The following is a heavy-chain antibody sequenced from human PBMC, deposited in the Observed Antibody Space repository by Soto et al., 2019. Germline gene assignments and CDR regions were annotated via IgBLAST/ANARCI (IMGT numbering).Heavy chain of an antibody. J-gene: IGHJ3*02. CDR3: ARDRGYYDSSGYTTHDAFDI. CDR2: IIPIFGTA. CDR1: GGTFSSYA. D-gene: IGHD3-22*01. V-gene: IGHV1-69*13. Sequence: GASVKVSCKASGGTFSSYAISWVRQAPGQGLEWMGGIIPIFGTANYAQKFQGRVTITADESTSTAYMELSSLRSEDTAVYYCARDRGYYDSSGYTTHDAFDIWGQGTMVTVS.